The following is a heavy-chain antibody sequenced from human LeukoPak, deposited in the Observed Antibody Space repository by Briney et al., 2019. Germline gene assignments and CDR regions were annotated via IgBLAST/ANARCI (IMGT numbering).Heavy chain of an antibody. CDR1: GFTFSNYW. D-gene: IGHD2-21*02. V-gene: IGHV3-7*01. CDR2: IKQDGSEK. Sequence: GGSLRLSCAASGFTFSNYWMSWVRQAPGKGLEWVANIKQDGSEKYSVDSVKGRFTISRDNAKNSLYLQMNSLRAEDTAVYYCARDLVVVTGISDYWGQGTLVTVSS. J-gene: IGHJ4*02. CDR3: ARDLVVVTGISDY.